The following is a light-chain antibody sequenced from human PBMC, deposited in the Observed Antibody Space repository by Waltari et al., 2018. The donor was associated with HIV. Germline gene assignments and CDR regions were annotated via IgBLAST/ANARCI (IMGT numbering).Light chain of an antibody. CDR3: QHYATASFT. CDR2: GAS. Sequence: DIVLTQSPGTLSLSPGERATLSCRASQSVSSSYLAWYQHKSGQAPRLLIYGASSRSAGIPDRFSGSGSGTDFSLTIRRLEPEDFAVYFCQHYATASFTFGPGTKVDIK. CDR1: QSVSSSY. V-gene: IGKV3-20*01. J-gene: IGKJ3*01.